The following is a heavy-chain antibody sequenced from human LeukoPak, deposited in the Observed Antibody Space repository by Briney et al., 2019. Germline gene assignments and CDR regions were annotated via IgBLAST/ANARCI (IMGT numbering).Heavy chain of an antibody. CDR1: GFTFSSYS. Sequence: GGSLRLSCAASGFTFSSYSMNWVRQAPGKGLEWVSSISSSSSYIYYADSVKGRFTISRDNAKNSLYLQMNSLRAEDTAVYYCARDPYYDFWSGYYTADYWGQGTLVTVPS. V-gene: IGHV3-21*01. J-gene: IGHJ4*02. CDR2: ISSSSSYI. CDR3: ARDPYYDFWSGYYTADY. D-gene: IGHD3-3*01.